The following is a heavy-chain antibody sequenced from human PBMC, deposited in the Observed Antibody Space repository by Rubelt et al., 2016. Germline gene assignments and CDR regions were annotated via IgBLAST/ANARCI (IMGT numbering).Heavy chain of an antibody. Sequence: EVQLVESGGGLVQPGRSLRLSCAASGFTFDDYAMHWVRQAPGKGLEWVSGISWNSGSIGYADAGRGRFNISRDNAKDSLYLQRNSLRAEDTAVYYCARDWYQQQLLYWGQGTLVTVSS. V-gene: IGHV3-9*01. CDR1: GFTFDDYA. CDR2: ISWNSGSI. CDR3: ARDWYQQQLLY. D-gene: IGHD6-13*01. J-gene: IGHJ4*02.